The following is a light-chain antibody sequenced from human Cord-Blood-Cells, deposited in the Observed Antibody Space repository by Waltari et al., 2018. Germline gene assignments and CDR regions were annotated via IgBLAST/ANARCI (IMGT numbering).Light chain of an antibody. CDR2: EVS. CDR1: SREDGGYND. J-gene: IGLJ2*01. CDR3: SSYAGSNNLV. V-gene: IGLV2-8*01. Sequence: SALPHPPSPSGSPGQSVTIPCPGTSREDGGYNDASWYQQHPAKAPKLMFYEVSKRPSGVPVRCSGSKSVNTSSLTVSGLQAEDEADYYCSSYAGSNNLVFGGGTKLTVL.